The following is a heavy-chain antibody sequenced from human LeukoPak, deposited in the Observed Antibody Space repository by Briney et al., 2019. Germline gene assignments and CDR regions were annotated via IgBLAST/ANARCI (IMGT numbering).Heavy chain of an antibody. Sequence: ASVKVSCKASGYTFTSYYMHWVRQAPGQGLEWMGIINPSGGSTSYAQKFQGRVTMTRDTSTSTVYMELSSLRSEDTAVYYCARDGTDYYDSSGFDPWGQGTLVTVSS. CDR3: ARDGTDYYDSSGFDP. CDR1: GYTFTSYY. V-gene: IGHV1-46*01. CDR2: INPSGGST. D-gene: IGHD3-22*01. J-gene: IGHJ5*02.